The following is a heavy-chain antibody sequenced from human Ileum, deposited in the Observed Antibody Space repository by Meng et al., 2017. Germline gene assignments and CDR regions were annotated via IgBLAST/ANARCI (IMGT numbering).Heavy chain of an antibody. CDR2: IDNDGTSA. J-gene: IGHJ5*02. CDR1: GFTFSSYW. Sequence: GGSLRLSCAASGFTFSSYWMHWVRQGPGKGLVWVSHIDNDGTSAIYADSVKGRFTISRDNAKNVLYLQMNSLRAEDTAVYYCARDRPHSWFDPWGQGTLVTVSS. V-gene: IGHV3-74*01. CDR3: ARDRPHSWFDP.